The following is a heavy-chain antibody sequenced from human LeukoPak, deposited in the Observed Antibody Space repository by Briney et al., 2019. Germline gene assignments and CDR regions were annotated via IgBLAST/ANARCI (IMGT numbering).Heavy chain of an antibody. CDR3: ARGGYFYYDSSGYYPYYFDY. CDR2: ISGGGGTT. D-gene: IGHD3-22*01. J-gene: IGHJ4*02. CDR1: GFTFSNYV. V-gene: IGHV3-23*01. Sequence: GGSLRLSCAASGFTFSNYVMTWVRQAPGKGLEWVSAISGGGGTTHYADSVKGRFTISRDNSKNTLCLQMNSLRAEDTAVYYCARGGYFYYDSSGYYPYYFDYWGQGTLVTVSS.